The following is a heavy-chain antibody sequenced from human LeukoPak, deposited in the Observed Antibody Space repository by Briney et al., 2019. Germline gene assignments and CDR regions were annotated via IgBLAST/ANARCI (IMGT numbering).Heavy chain of an antibody. V-gene: IGHV4-34*01. Sequence: SETLSLTCAAYGGSFSGYYWSWIRQPPGKGLEWIGEINHSGSTNYNPSLKSRVTISVDTSKNQFSLKLSSVTAADTAVYYCANRIRRGPQDYWGQGTLVTVSS. CDR1: GGSFSGYY. CDR3: ANRIRRGPQDY. D-gene: IGHD1-14*01. CDR2: INHSGST. J-gene: IGHJ4*02.